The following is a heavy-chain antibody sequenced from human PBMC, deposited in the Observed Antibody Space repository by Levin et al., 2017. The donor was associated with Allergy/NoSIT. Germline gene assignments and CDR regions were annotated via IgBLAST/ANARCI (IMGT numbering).Heavy chain of an antibody. Sequence: LSLTCAASGFPFSSYSMNWVRQAPGKGLEWVSSISSSSSYIYYADSVKGRFTISRDNAKNSLYLQMNSLRAEDTAVYYCARGAAAADDYWGQGTLVTVSS. CDR3: ARGAAAADDY. D-gene: IGHD6-13*01. J-gene: IGHJ4*02. CDR2: ISSSSSYI. V-gene: IGHV3-21*01. CDR1: GFPFSSYS.